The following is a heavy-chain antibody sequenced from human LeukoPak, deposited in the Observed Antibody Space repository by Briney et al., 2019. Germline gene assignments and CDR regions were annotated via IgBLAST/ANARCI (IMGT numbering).Heavy chain of an antibody. Sequence: SETLSLTCAVYGGSFSGYYWSWIRQPPGKGLEWIGEINHSGSTNYNPSLKSRVTISVDTSKNQFSLKLSSVTAADTAVYYCARERTRQWLVRRTDAFDNWGQGTMVTVSS. CDR2: INHSGST. J-gene: IGHJ3*02. CDR3: ARERTRQWLVRRTDAFDN. V-gene: IGHV4-34*01. CDR1: GGSFSGYY. D-gene: IGHD6-19*01.